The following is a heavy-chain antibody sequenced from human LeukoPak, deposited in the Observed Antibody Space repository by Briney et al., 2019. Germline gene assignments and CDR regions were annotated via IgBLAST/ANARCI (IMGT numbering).Heavy chain of an antibody. CDR3: ARDRPYSSGWYRFFDY. Sequence: PSETLSLTCTVSGVSISTYSWNWIRQPPGKGLEWIGYIYYSGSTNYNPSLKSRVTISVDTSKNQFSLKLSSVTAADTAVYYCARDRPYSSGWYRFFDYWGQGTLVTVSS. J-gene: IGHJ4*02. D-gene: IGHD6-19*01. CDR1: GVSISTYS. CDR2: IYYSGST. V-gene: IGHV4-59*01.